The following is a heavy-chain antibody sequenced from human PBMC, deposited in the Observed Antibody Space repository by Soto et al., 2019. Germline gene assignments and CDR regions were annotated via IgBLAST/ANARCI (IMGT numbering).Heavy chain of an antibody. V-gene: IGHV1-3*01. Sequence: QVQLVQSGAEVKKPGASVKDSCKASGYTFTSYAMHWVRQAPGQRLEWMGWINAGNGNRKYSQKFQGRVTITRDTSASTAYSELSSLRSEATAVYYCARDVGGNDYWGQGTLVTVSS. CDR1: GYTFTSYA. J-gene: IGHJ4*02. D-gene: IGHD2-15*01. CDR3: ARDVGGNDY. CDR2: INAGNGNR.